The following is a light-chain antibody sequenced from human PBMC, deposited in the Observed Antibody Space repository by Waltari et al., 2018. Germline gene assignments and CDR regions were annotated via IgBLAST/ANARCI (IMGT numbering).Light chain of an antibody. V-gene: IGLV2-14*01. CDR2: EVS. Sequence: QSALTQPASVSGSPGQSITIPCTGTSSDVGGYNYVSWYQQHQGNAPKLMIYEVSKGPLVGSNLFSGSKSGNTASLTISGLQAEDEADYYCSSYTSSSTYVFGTGTKVTIL. CDR3: SSYTSSSTYV. J-gene: IGLJ1*01. CDR1: SSDVGGYNY.